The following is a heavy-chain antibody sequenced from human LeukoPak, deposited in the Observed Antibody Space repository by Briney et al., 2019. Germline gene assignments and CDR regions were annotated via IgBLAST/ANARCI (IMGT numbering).Heavy chain of an antibody. CDR1: RFTFSSYW. CDR3: ARGYSSSWYSGLGY. D-gene: IGHD6-13*01. Sequence: GGSLRLSCAASRFTFSSYWMTWVRQAPGKGLEWVANIKQDGSEKYYVGSVRGRFTISRDNTKNLLYLQMNSLRAEDTAVYYCARGYSSSWYSGLGYWGQGTLVTVSS. V-gene: IGHV3-7*05. CDR2: IKQDGSEK. J-gene: IGHJ4*02.